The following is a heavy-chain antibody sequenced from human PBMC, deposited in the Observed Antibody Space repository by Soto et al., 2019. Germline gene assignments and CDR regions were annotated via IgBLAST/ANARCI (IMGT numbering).Heavy chain of an antibody. Sequence: QVQLVESGGGVVQPGRSLRLSCAASGFTFSSYAMHWVRQAPGKGLEGVAVLSHDGSNKYYADSVKGRFTMSRDNSKPLYLQMNRLRAEDTAVYYCVRDKSPYSSGWHNRHFDYWGQGTLVTVSS. V-gene: IGHV3-30-3*01. CDR1: GFTFSSYA. CDR2: LSHDGSNK. CDR3: VRDKSPYSSGWHNRHFDY. D-gene: IGHD6-19*01. J-gene: IGHJ4*02.